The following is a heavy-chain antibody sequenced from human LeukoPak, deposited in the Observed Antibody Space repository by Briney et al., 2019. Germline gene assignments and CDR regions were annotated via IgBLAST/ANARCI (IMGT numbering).Heavy chain of an antibody. V-gene: IGHV3-30*04. Sequence: PGGSLRLSCGGSGFTFSRYPIHWVRQIPGKGLQWVAVVSYEGIHKFYADSVKGRFTISRDNSKNMVFLQMSSLKVDDSALYYCVRDRFTDTYLDSFDFWGQGVRVIVSS. D-gene: IGHD3-16*02. CDR3: VRDRFTDTYLDSFDF. CDR2: VSYEGIHK. CDR1: GFTFSRYP. J-gene: IGHJ3*01.